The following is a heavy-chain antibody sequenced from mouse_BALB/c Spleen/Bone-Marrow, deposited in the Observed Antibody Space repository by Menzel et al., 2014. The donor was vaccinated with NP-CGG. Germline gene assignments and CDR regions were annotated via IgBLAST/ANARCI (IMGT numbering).Heavy chain of an antibody. CDR1: GYPFTDYI. J-gene: IGHJ2*01. V-gene: IGHV1S29*02. CDR3: VRAPPITSVVTGDY. Sequence: VQLQQPGPELVKPGASVKISCKASGYPFTDYIMHWVRQSHGKSLEWIGYIYPHTSDTGYNQKFKSKATLTVDISSSTAYMVLRSLTSEDSAVYYCVRAPPITSVVTGDYWGQGTTLTVSS. CDR2: IYPHTSDT. D-gene: IGHD1-1*01.